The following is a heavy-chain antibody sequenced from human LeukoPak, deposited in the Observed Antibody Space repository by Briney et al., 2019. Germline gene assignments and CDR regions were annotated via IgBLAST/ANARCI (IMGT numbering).Heavy chain of an antibody. D-gene: IGHD3-22*01. CDR1: GFTFSSYG. CDR2: IWYDGSNK. CDR3: ARDRRDSSGYYYGPCDY. V-gene: IGHV3-33*01. Sequence: GGSLRLSCAASGFTFSSYGMHWVRQAPGEGLEWVAVIWYDGSNKYYADSVKGRFTISRDNSKNTLYLQMNSLRAEDTAVYYCARDRRDSSGYYYGPCDYWGQGTLVTVSS. J-gene: IGHJ4*02.